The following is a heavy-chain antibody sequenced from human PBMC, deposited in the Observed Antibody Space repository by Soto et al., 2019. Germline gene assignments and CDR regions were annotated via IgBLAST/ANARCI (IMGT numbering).Heavy chain of an antibody. D-gene: IGHD2-15*01. CDR3: AKDRNSLGGQFHT. CDR1: GFSFNNYA. J-gene: IGHJ5*02. CDR2: ISANGQGI. V-gene: IGHV3-23*01. Sequence: GGSLRLSCAASGFSFNNYAMSWVRQAPGKGLEWVSAISANGQGIYYADSVKGRFIISRDSSKNTVFLHMDSLTAEDTAVYYCAKDRNSLGGQFHTWGQETLVTSS.